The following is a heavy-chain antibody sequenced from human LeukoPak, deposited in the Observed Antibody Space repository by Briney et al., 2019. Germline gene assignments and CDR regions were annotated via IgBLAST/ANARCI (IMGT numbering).Heavy chain of an antibody. CDR1: GGSISSYY. Sequence: SETLSLTCTVSGGSISSYYWSWIRQPPGKGLEWIGYISYSGSTNYNPSLKSRVTMSADTSKNQFSLKLSSVTAADTAVYYCARHGNWNPFDYWGQGTLVTVSS. V-gene: IGHV4-59*08. CDR2: ISYSGST. D-gene: IGHD1-20*01. J-gene: IGHJ4*02. CDR3: ARHGNWNPFDY.